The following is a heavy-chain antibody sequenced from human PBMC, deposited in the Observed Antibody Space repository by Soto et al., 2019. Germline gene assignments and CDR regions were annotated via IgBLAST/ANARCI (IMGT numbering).Heavy chain of an antibody. CDR2: IYYSGST. CDR3: ARSTMPNAFDI. CDR1: GGSVSSGSYY. Sequence: SETLSLTCTVSGGSVSSGSYYWSWIRQPPGEGLEWIGYIYYSGSTNYNPSLKSRVTISVDTSKNQFSLKLSSVTAADTAVYYCARSTMPNAFDIWGQGTMVTVSS. J-gene: IGHJ3*02. D-gene: IGHD2-2*01. V-gene: IGHV4-61*01.